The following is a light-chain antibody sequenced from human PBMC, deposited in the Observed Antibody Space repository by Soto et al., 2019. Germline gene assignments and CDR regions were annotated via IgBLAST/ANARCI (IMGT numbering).Light chain of an antibody. Sequence: QSALNQPASVAGSPGQSITIYCTGTSSDVGRYNLVSWYQQHPGKAPKLMMYEGSKRPSGVSNRFSGSKSGNTASLTISGLKAAAEADYYCCSSAGSRVFGGGTKVTV. CDR3: CSSAGSRV. J-gene: IGLJ3*02. CDR2: EGS. V-gene: IGLV2-23*01. CDR1: SSDVGRYNL.